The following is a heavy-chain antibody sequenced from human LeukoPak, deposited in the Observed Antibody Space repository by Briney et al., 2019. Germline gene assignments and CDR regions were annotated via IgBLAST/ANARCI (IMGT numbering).Heavy chain of an antibody. Sequence: GGSLRLSCVASGFTFSTYGMAWVRQPPGKGLEWISAITGNRDDTYYADSVKGQFTISRDNSRNTLYLQMNSLRAEDTAVYYCAKGFDHWGQGTLVTVSS. CDR1: GFTFSTYG. J-gene: IGHJ4*02. CDR3: AKGFDH. V-gene: IGHV3-23*01. CDR2: ITGNRDDT.